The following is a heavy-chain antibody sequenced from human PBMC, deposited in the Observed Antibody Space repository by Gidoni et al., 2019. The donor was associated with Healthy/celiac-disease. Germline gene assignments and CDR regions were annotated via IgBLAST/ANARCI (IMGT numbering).Heavy chain of an antibody. J-gene: IGHJ4*02. CDR3: ARGKGEWELLPFDY. CDR2: INPNSGGT. CDR1: GYTFTGYY. V-gene: IGHV1-2*02. D-gene: IGHD1-26*01. Sequence: QVQLVQSGAEVKKPGASVKVSCKASGYTFTGYYLHWVRQAPGQGLEWMGWINPNSGGTYYAQEFQGGVTMTRDTSISTAYMELSRLRSDDTAMYYCARGKGEWELLPFDYWGQGTLVTVSS.